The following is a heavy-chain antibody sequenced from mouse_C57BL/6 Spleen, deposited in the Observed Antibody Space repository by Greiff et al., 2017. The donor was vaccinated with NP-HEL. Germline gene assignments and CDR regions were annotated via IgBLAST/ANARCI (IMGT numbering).Heavy chain of an antibody. CDR1: GFTFSSYA. D-gene: IGHD1-1*01. V-gene: IGHV5-9-1*02. J-gene: IGHJ4*01. CDR2: ISSGGDYI. CDR3: TRSYYYGSRAYYYAMDY. Sequence: EVKLMESGEGLVKPGGSLKLSCAASGFTFSSYAMSWVRQTPEKRLEWVAYISSGGDYIYYADTVKGRFTISRDNARNTLYLQMSSLKSEDTAMYYCTRSYYYGSRAYYYAMDYWGQGTSVTVSS.